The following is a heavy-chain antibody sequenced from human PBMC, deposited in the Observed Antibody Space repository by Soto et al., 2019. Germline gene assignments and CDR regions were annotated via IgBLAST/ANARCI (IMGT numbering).Heavy chain of an antibody. CDR1: GFSLSTSGMC. D-gene: IGHD2-15*01. J-gene: IGHJ4*02. V-gene: IGHV2-70*01. CDR2: IDWDDDK. Sequence: XGPTLVHPTQTLTLTCTFSGFSLSTSGMCVSWIRQPPGKALEWLALIDWDDDKYYSTSLKTRLTISKDTSKNQVVLTMTNMDPVDTATYYCARIRLDGGITDYWGQGTLVTVSS. CDR3: ARIRLDGGITDY.